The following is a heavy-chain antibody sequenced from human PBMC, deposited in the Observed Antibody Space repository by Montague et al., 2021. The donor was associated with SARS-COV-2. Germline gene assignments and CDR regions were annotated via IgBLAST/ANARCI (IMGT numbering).Heavy chain of an antibody. CDR2: IFYAGTI. D-gene: IGHD4-17*01. J-gene: IGHJ4*02. V-gene: IGHV4-39*01. CDR3: ARHPNTVTTFH. Sequence: SETLSLTRTVSGDSITSIIHYWGWIRQPPGKGLEWIASIFYAGTIYYNPSLKRRVTMSLDTSKSQFSLNLTSVTAADTAVYFCARHPNTVTTFHWGQGSLVTVSS. CDR1: GDSITSIIHY.